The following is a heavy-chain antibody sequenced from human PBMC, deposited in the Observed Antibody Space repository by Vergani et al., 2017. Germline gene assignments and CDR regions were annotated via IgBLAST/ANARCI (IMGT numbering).Heavy chain of an antibody. CDR2: IYSTGST. V-gene: IGHV4-59*13. J-gene: IGHJ6*03. Sequence: QVQLQESGPGLLKPSETLSLTCTVSGGSFNTYYWSWIRQSPGKGLEWIGYIYSTGSTNYNPSLNSRVTMSVDTSKNQFSLKLSSVTAADTAVYYCARVGGDYTLYYYYYYMDVWGKGTTVTVSS. D-gene: IGHD4-17*01. CDR3: ARVGGDYTLYYYYYYMDV. CDR1: GGSFNTYY.